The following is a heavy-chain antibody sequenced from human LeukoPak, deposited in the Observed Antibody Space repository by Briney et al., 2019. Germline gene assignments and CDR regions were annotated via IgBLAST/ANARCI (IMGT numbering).Heavy chain of an antibody. CDR2: INHSGST. CDR3: ARRKLLFDAFDI. D-gene: IGHD1-26*01. J-gene: IGHJ3*02. Sequence: KPSETLSLTCAVYGGSFSGYYWSWIRQPPGKGLEWIGEINHSGSTNYNPSLKSRVTISVDTSKNQFSLKLSSVTAADTAVYYCARRKLLFDAFDIWGQGTMVTVSS. CDR1: GGSFSGYY. V-gene: IGHV4-34*01.